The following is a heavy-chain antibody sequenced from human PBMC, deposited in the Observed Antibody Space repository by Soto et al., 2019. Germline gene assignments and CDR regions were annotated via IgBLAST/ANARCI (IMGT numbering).Heavy chain of an antibody. Sequence: SETLSLTCTVSGGSISSYYWSWIRQPPGKGLEWIGYIYYSGSTNYNPSLKSRVTISVDTSKNQFSLKLSSATAADTAVYYCARLFGDYGPNSNGWFEPWGQGTLVTVSS. CDR3: ARLFGDYGPNSNGWFEP. CDR2: IYYSGST. D-gene: IGHD4-17*01. CDR1: GGSISSYY. V-gene: IGHV4-59*08. J-gene: IGHJ5*02.